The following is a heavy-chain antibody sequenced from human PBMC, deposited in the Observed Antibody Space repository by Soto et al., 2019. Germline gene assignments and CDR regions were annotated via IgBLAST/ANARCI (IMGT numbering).Heavy chain of an antibody. Sequence: SETLSLTCSLYSGSLSGYYWSWISQHPGKGLEWIGEISPSRSTNYGPSLKSRVSISVGTAKNQFSLNLTSLTAADTAVYYCARAPKVTGSAQTRPDFWGQASLVT. CDR3: ARAPKVTGSAQTRPDF. V-gene: IGHV4-34*01. J-gene: IGHJ4*02. D-gene: IGHD3-10*01. CDR1: SGSLSGYY. CDR2: ISPSRST.